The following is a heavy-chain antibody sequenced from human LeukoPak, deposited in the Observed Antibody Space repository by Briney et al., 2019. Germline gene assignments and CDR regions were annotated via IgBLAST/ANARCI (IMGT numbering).Heavy chain of an antibody. Sequence: PGESLRLSCTASGFTFSDYSVNWLRQAPGKGLEWFSCITGISDIYYADSVKGRFTISRDNAKNSVYLQMNSLRAEDTGIYYCAGAIRLGGQGTLVTVSS. CDR2: ITGISDI. J-gene: IGHJ4*02. D-gene: IGHD1-1*01. V-gene: IGHV3-69-1*02. CDR1: GFTFSDYS. CDR3: AGAIRL.